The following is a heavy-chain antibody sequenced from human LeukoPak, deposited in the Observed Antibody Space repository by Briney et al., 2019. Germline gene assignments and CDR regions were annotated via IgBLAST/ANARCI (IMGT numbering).Heavy chain of an antibody. CDR1: GGSISSSSYY. CDR2: IYYSGST. J-gene: IGHJ6*03. D-gene: IGHD2-2*01. V-gene: IGHV4-39*07. CDR3: ARVPYYAGEGDYYYYYMDV. Sequence: PSETLSLTCTVSGGSISSSSYYWGWIRQPPGKGLEWIGSIYYSGSTNYNPSLKSRVTMSVDTSKNQFSLKLSSVTAADTAVYYCARVPYYAGEGDYYYYYMDVWGKGTTVTISS.